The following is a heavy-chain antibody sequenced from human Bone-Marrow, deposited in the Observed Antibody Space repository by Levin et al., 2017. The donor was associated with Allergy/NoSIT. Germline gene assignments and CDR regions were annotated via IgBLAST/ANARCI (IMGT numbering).Heavy chain of an antibody. D-gene: IGHD6-6*01. CDR1: GFTFSSYS. V-gene: IGHV3-21*01. CDR2: ISPTNTYI. Sequence: LSLTCAASGFTFSSYSMNWVRQAPGKGLEWVSSISPTNTYIYYADSVKGRFTISRDNAKSSLYLQMNSLRVGDTAVYYCARVGAARYWFDSWGQGTLVTVSS. J-gene: IGHJ5*01. CDR3: ARVGAARYWFDS.